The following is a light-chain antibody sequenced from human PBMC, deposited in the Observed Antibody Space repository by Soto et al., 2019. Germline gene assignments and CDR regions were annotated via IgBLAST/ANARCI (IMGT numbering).Light chain of an antibody. CDR3: QQVKSSPPLT. CDR2: AAS. CDR1: QDIGHY. V-gene: IGKV1-9*01. Sequence: DIQLTQSPSFLSASVGDRVTITCRASQDIGHYLAWYQQKPGKAPKLLIYAASSLHSGVPSRFSGSGSETVFTLTISGLQPEDFATYYCQQVKSSPPLTFGGGNKVEIK. J-gene: IGKJ4*01.